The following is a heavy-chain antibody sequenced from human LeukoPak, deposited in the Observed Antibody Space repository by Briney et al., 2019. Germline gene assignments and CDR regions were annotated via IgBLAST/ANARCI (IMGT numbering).Heavy chain of an antibody. Sequence: PGGSLRLSCAGSGFTFSSYWMHRVRQAPGKELMWVSRVNSDGTITNYAVSLKGRFTISRDNAKNTVYLQMNSLRAEDTAVYYCARGSRGWTHDYWGQGTLVTVSS. CDR1: GFTFSSYW. J-gene: IGHJ4*02. CDR2: VNSDGTIT. CDR3: ARGSRGWTHDY. D-gene: IGHD3-10*01. V-gene: IGHV3-74*01.